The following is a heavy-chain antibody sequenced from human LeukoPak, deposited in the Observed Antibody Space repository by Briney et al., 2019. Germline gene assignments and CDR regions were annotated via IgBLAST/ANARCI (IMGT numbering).Heavy chain of an antibody. CDR3: AREYYDYVWGSYLGFDY. Sequence: PGGSLRLSCAASGFTFSSYSMNWVRQAPGKGLEWVSSISSSSSYIYYADSVKGRFTISRDNAKNSLYLQMNSLRAEDTAVYYCAREYYDYVWGSYLGFDYWGQGTLVTVSP. CDR1: GFTFSSYS. CDR2: ISSSSSYI. J-gene: IGHJ4*02. V-gene: IGHV3-21*01. D-gene: IGHD3-16*02.